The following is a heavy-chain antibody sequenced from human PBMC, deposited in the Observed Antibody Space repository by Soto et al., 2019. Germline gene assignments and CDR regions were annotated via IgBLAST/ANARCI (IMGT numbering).Heavy chain of an antibody. CDR3: ARTYTIFGVVRDDSYYYMDV. CDR1: GGSFTGYY. D-gene: IGHD3-3*01. J-gene: IGHJ6*03. Sequence: SETLSLTCAVYGGSFTGYYWSWIRQPPGKGMEWIGEINHSGSTNYNPSLKSRVTISVDTSKNQFSLKLSSVTAADTAVYYCARTYTIFGVVRDDSYYYMDVWGKGTTVTVSS. V-gene: IGHV4-34*01. CDR2: INHSGST.